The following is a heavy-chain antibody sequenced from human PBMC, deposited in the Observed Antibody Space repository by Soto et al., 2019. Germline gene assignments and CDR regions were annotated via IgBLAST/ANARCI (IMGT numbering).Heavy chain of an antibody. V-gene: IGHV3-23*01. Sequence: PGGSLRLSCAASGFTFSSYTLNWVRRAPGKGLEWVATSSDRRTGNTHYSDSVRGRFTLSRDYSRNILFLQMDSLRADDTALYYCTTWLTANFHYWGRGTQVTVSS. CDR1: GFTFSSYT. D-gene: IGHD2-21*02. CDR2: SSDRRTGNT. J-gene: IGHJ4*02. CDR3: TTWLTANFHY.